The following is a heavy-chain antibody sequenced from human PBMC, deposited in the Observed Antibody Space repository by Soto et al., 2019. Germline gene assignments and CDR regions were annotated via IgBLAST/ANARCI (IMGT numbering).Heavy chain of an antibody. CDR1: GDSISTVDYF. CDR2: IYKSTTT. CDR3: ASSSLYGMDV. Sequence: SETLSLTCSVSGDSISTVDYFWAWIRQPPGQALEYIGYIYKSTTTYYNPSFESRVAISLDTSKSQFSLTVTSVTAADTAVYYCASSSLYGMDVWGQGTTVTVSS. J-gene: IGHJ6*02. V-gene: IGHV4-30-4*01.